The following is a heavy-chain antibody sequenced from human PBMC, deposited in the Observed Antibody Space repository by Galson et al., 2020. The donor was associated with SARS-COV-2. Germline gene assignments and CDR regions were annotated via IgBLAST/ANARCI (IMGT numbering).Heavy chain of an antibody. J-gene: IGHJ4*02. Sequence: SVKVSCKDSGYTLTELSMHWVRQAPRKGLEWTGGFDPEDGKTIYAQKFQGRVTMTEDTSTDTAYMELSSLRSEDTDVYYCATALAYCGGDCKYYFDYWGQGTLVTVSS. CDR2: FDPEDGKT. CDR3: ATALAYCGGDCKYYFDY. V-gene: IGHV1-24*01. D-gene: IGHD2-21*02. CDR1: GYTLTELS.